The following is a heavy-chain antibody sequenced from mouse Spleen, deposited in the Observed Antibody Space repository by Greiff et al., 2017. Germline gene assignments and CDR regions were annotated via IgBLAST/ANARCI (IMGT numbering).Heavy chain of an antibody. Sequence: QVQLQQSGAELVKPGASVKMSCKASGYTLTSYWITWVKQRPGQGLEWIGDIYPGSGSTNYNEKFKSKATLTVDTSSSTAYMQLSSLTSEDSAVYYCASYDSYYFDYWGQGTTLTVSS. V-gene: IGHV1-55*01. J-gene: IGHJ2*01. CDR2: IYPGSGST. CDR1: GYTLTSYW. D-gene: IGHD2-4*01. CDR3: ASYDSYYFDY.